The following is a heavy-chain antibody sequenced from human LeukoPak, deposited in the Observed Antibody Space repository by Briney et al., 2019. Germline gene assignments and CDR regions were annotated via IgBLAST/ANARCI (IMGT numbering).Heavy chain of an antibody. CDR1: GYTFTGYY. CDR2: INPNSGGT. J-gene: IGHJ4*02. CDR3: ARHAGFNDY. V-gene: IGHV1-2*02. Sequence: ASVKVSCKASGYTFTGYYMHWVRQAPGQGLEWMGWINPNSGGTNYAQKFQGRVTMTRDKSISTAYLQWSSLKASDTAMYYCARHAGFNDYWGQGTLVTVSS.